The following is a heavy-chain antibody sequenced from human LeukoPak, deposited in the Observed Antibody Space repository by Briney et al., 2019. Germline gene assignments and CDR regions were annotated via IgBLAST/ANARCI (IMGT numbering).Heavy chain of an antibody. V-gene: IGHV3-23*01. CDR1: GFTFSSYT. CDR2: ISGSGGST. D-gene: IGHD6-19*01. Sequence: GGSLRLSCTASGFTFSSYTMNWVRQAPGKGLEWVSAISGSGGSTYYADSVKGRFTISRDNSKNTLYLQMNSLRAEDTAVYYCAKDGAVAGRYYYYYMDVWGKGTTVTISS. J-gene: IGHJ6*03. CDR3: AKDGAVAGRYYYYYMDV.